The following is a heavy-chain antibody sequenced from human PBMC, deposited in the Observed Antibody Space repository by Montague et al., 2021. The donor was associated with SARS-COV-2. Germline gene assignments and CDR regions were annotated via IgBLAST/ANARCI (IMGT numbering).Heavy chain of an antibody. D-gene: IGHD2-15*01. Sequence: QSGAEAKQPGESLKISCKGSGYSFTSYWIDWVRQMPGKGLEWMGIIYPGDSDTRYSPSFHGQVTISADKSISTAYLQWGSLKASDTAMYYCARHPRYCSGGSCYSGGEFDYWGQGTLVTVSS. V-gene: IGHV5-51*01. J-gene: IGHJ4*02. CDR3: ARHPRYCSGGSCYSGGEFDY. CDR2: IYPGDSDT. CDR1: GYSFTSYW.